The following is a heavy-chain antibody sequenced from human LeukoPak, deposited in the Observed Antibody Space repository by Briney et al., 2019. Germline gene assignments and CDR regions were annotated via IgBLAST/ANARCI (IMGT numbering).Heavy chain of an antibody. CDR1: AFTFSKYA. CDR2: ISAGAGNT. D-gene: IGHD4-17*01. J-gene: IGHJ3*02. CDR3: AKDPNGDYVGAFDN. V-gene: IGHV3-23*01. Sequence: GGSLRLSCAPSAFTFSKYAMTWVRQAPGKGLEWVSSISAGAGNTYYADSVKGRFTISRDNSKNTLYLQMNSLRAEDTAVYYCAKDPNGDYVGAFDNWGQGTMVTVSS.